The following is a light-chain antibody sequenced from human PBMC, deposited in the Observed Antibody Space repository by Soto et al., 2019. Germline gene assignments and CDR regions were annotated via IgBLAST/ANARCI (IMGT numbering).Light chain of an antibody. V-gene: IGKV3-11*01. Sequence: ETVLTQSPATLSFSPGERSTLAFRASESVRSYLAWYQQRPGQAPRLLIYDASKRATGIPARFSGSGSGTDFTLTISSLEPEDFAVYYCQQHNNWPTFGQGTRLEIK. CDR2: DAS. J-gene: IGKJ5*01. CDR1: ESVRSY. CDR3: QQHNNWPT.